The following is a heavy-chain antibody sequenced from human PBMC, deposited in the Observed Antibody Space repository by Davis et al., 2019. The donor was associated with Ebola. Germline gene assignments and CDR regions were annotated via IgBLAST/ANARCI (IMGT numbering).Heavy chain of an antibody. CDR2: IYSGGST. CDR3: ARDGAYVTTPDWYFDL. V-gene: IGHV3-53*01. D-gene: IGHD4-17*01. CDR1: GFTVSSNY. Sequence: GGSLRLSCAASGFTVSSNYMSWVRQAPGKGLEWDSVIYSGGSTYYADSVKGRFTISRDNSKNTLYLQMNSLRAEDTAVYYCARDGAYVTTPDWYFDLWGRGTLVTVSS. J-gene: IGHJ2*01.